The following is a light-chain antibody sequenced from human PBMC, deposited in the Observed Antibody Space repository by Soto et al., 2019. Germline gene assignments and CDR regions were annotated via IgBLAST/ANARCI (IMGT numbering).Light chain of an antibody. CDR2: AAS. V-gene: IGKV1-9*01. Sequence: IQLTQYPSSQSASVGDRVAISSRASQGISSYFAWYQQKPGKAPKLLIYAASTLQSGVPSRFSGSGSGTQFTLTISSLQPDDFATYYCQQYNSYPWTFSQGTKVDI. CDR1: QGISSY. J-gene: IGKJ1*01. CDR3: QQYNSYPWT.